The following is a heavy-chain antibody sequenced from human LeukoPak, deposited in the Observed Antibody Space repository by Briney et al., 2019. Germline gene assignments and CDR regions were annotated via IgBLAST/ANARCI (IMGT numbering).Heavy chain of an antibody. D-gene: IGHD4-11*01. J-gene: IGHJ3*02. CDR3: VREATVVSPTGDAFDI. CDR1: GFAFNIYE. Sequence: PGGSLRLSCATSGFAFNIYELDWVRLVPGKGLEWVAYSSHTGTIYYADSAKDRFTISRDSAPNSLYLQMNNLRAEDTALYYCVREATVVSPTGDAFDIWGQGTMVTVPS. CDR2: SSHTGTI. V-gene: IGHV3-48*03.